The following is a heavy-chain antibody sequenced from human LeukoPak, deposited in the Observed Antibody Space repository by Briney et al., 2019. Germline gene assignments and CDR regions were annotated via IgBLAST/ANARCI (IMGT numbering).Heavy chain of an antibody. J-gene: IGHJ6*03. CDR3: ARRHVDSSGYPYYYYFYMDV. CDR1: GDSISSSSYSSSSYY. D-gene: IGHD3-22*01. Sequence: PSETLSLTCTVSGDSISSSSYSSSSYYWSWIRQPPGKGLEWIGEINHSGSTNDNPSLKSRVTMSVDTSKNQFSLKLRSVTAADTAVYYCARRHVDSSGYPYYYYFYMDVWGKGITVTISS. CDR2: INHSGST. V-gene: IGHV4-39*07.